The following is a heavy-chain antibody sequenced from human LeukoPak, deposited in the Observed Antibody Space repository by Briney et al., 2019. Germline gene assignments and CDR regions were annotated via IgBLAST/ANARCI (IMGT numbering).Heavy chain of an antibody. D-gene: IGHD3-22*01. J-gene: IGHJ3*02. CDR1: GASISSRSYY. V-gene: IGHV4-39*01. Sequence: SETLSPACTVSGASISSRSYYWGWIRQPPGKGLEWIGSIYYSGSTYYNPSLKSRVTISVDTSKNQFSLKLSSVTAADTAVYYCATCMIVVVITHDAFVTSGQGTMVTVSS. CDR2: IYYSGST. CDR3: ATCMIVVVITHDAFVT.